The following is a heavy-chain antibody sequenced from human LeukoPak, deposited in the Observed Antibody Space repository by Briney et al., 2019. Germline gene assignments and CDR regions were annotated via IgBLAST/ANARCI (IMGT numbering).Heavy chain of an antibody. CDR2: IYYSGST. V-gene: IGHV4-31*03. D-gene: IGHD2-15*01. CDR1: GGSISSGGYY. J-gene: IGHJ5*02. CDR3: ANQGGGYCSGGSCYWNWFDP. Sequence: SETLSLTCTVSGGSISSGGYYWSWIRQHPGKGLEWIGYIYYSGSTYYNPSLKSRVTISVDTSKNQFSLKLSSVTAADTAVYYCANQGGGYCSGGSCYWNWFDPWGQGTLVTVSS.